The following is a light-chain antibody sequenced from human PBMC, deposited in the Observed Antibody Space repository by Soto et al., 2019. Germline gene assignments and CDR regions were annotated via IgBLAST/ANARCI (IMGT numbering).Light chain of an antibody. CDR2: GAS. Sequence: EIVMTQSPATLSVSPGERATLSCRASQSVSSNLAWYQQKPGQAPRLLIYGASTRATGIPARFSGSGSGTEFTLTISSLQSEDFVGYYCQQYNNWPRTFGQGIKVEIK. J-gene: IGKJ1*01. CDR3: QQYNNWPRT. CDR1: QSVSSN. V-gene: IGKV3-15*01.